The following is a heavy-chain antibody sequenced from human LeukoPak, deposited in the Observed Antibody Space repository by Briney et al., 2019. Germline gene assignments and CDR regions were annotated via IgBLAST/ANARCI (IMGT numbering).Heavy chain of an antibody. J-gene: IGHJ4*02. V-gene: IGHV1-2*06. D-gene: IGHD6-19*01. CDR3: ARDLRYSSGWPGGY. CDR2: INPNSGGT. CDR1: GYTFTGYY. Sequence: ASVKVSCKASGYTFTGYYMHWVRQAPGEGLEWMGRINPNSGGTNYAQKFQGRVTMTRDTSISTAYMELLRLSSDDTAVYYCARDLRYSSGWPGGYWGQGTLVTVSS.